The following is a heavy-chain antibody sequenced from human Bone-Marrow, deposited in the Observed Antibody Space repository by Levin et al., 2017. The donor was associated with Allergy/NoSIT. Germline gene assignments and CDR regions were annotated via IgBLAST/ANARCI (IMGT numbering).Heavy chain of an antibody. Sequence: QSGGSLRLSCATSGFTFSSYWMSWARQTPGKGLEWVANIRQGGSDKYSADSVKGRSTISRDDAENLLYLQMNSLRAEDTAVYYCARAISVGHYMDVWGKGTTVTVSS. V-gene: IGHV3-7*03. J-gene: IGHJ6*03. CDR2: IRQGGSDK. D-gene: IGHD1-26*01. CDR3: ARAISVGHYMDV. CDR1: GFTFSSYW.